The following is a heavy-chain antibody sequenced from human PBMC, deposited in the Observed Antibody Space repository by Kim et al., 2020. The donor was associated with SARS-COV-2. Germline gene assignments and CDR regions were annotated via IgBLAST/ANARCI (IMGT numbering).Heavy chain of an antibody. CDR2: ISFDGINK. J-gene: IGHJ6*02. CDR1: GFTFSSYA. CDR3: ARAPTPSYGLDV. Sequence: GGSLRLSCAASGFTFSSYAMHWVRQAPGKGLEWVAVISFDGINKYYADSVKGRFTISRDNSKNTLRLQMNSLTTEDTAVYYCARAPTPSYGLDVWGQGTTVTVSS. V-gene: IGHV3-30-3*01.